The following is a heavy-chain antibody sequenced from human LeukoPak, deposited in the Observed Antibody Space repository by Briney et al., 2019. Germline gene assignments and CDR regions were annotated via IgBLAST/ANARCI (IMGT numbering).Heavy chain of an antibody. J-gene: IGHJ4*02. V-gene: IGHV3-66*01. D-gene: IGHD2-15*01. Sequence: GGSLRLSCAASGFTVSSNYMSWVRQAPGKGLEWVSVIYSGGSTYYADSVKGRFTISRDNSKNTLYLQMNSLRAEDTAVYYCAREGWDSSCLDHWGQGTLVTVSS. CDR3: AREGWDSSCLDH. CDR2: IYSGGST. CDR1: GFTVSSNY.